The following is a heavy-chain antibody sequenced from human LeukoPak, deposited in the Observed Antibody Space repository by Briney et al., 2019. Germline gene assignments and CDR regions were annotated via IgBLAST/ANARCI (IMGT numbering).Heavy chain of an antibody. J-gene: IGHJ6*04. CDR3: ARAYNYYYQSGTYIARKSDGMDV. Sequence: GGSLRLSCAASGFSVGGNYMSWVRQAPGRGLEWVSIIYSDGSTNYAESVKGRVTISRDDSKNTLYLQMIHLRAEDTAVYYCARAYNYYYQSGTYIARKSDGMDVWGKGTTVIVSS. D-gene: IGHD3-10*01. V-gene: IGHV3-53*01. CDR2: IYSDGST. CDR1: GFSVGGNY.